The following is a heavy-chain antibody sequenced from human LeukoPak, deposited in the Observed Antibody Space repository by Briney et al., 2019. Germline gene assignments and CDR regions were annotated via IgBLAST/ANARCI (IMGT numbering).Heavy chain of an antibody. J-gene: IGHJ4*02. D-gene: IGHD2-2*01. CDR2: ISSSGGNI. Sequence: QPGGSLRLSCAASGFTFSSYEMNWVRQGPGKGLEWVSHISSSGGNIYYADSVKGRFTISRDNAKNSLYLQMNSLRAEDTAVYYCARRYCSSASCTLDNWGQGTLITVSS. CDR3: ARRYCSSASCTLDN. CDR1: GFTFSSYE. V-gene: IGHV3-48*03.